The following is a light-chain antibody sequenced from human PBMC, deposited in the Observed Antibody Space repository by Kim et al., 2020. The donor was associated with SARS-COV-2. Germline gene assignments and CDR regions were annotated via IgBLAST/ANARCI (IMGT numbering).Light chain of an antibody. V-gene: IGLV1-51*01. CDR2: DNN. J-gene: IGLJ2*01. CDR3: GTWDSSLSAVV. Sequence: GQKVTISCSGSRSSIGKNYVSWYQQLPGTAPKLLIYDNNKRPSGIPDRFSGSKSGTSATLGITGLQTGDEADYYCGTWDSSLSAVVFGGGTQLTVL. CDR1: RSSIGKNY.